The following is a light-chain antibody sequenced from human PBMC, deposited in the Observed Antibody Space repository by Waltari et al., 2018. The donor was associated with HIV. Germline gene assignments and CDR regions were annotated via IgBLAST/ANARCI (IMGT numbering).Light chain of an antibody. J-gene: IGLJ1*01. CDR3: SSYTSSSTYV. CDR1: SSDVGGYNY. Sequence: QSALTQPASVSGSPGQSFTISCTGTSSDVGGYNYVSWYQQHPGKAPILMIYDVSNRPSGVSNRFSGSKSGNTASLTISGLQAEDEADYYCSSYTSSSTYVFGTGTKVTVL. V-gene: IGLV2-14*03. CDR2: DVS.